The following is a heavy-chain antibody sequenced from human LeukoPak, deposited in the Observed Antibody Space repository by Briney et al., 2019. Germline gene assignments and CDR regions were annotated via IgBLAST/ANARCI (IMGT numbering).Heavy chain of an antibody. J-gene: IGHJ4*02. CDR1: GGSFSGYY. Sequence: NPSETLSFTCAVSGGSFSGYYWTWIRQPPGKGLEWIGEINHSGSANYSPSLSSRVTISLDMSENQFSLKLTSVTAADTAVYYCARGQGTVTTHWGQGTLVTVSS. D-gene: IGHD4-17*01. CDR2: INHSGSA. V-gene: IGHV4-34*01. CDR3: ARGQGTVTTH.